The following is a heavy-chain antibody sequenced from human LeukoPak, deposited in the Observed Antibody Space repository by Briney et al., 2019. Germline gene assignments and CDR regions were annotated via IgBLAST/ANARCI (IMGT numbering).Heavy chain of an antibody. CDR2: IGGSATST. J-gene: IGHJ3*01. CDR1: GFSFSSYA. Sequence: GGSLRLSCAASGFSFSSYAMSWVRQAPGKGLEWVSVIGGSATSTHYSDSVKGRFTISRDNSKNTLYLQMNSLRADDTAVYYCVKGFPHYYDSSGFGAFDVWGQGTIVTVSS. CDR3: VKGFPHYYDSSGFGAFDV. D-gene: IGHD3-22*01. V-gene: IGHV3-23*01.